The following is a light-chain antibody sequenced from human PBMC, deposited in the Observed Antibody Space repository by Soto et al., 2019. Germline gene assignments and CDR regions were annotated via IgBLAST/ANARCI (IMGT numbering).Light chain of an antibody. CDR1: SGDVGGYDY. Sequence: QSALTQVASVSGSPGQSITISCTGTSGDVGGYDYVSWYQQHPGKAPKLMIYNVIYRPSGVSNRFSGSKSGNTASLTISGLQAEDEANYYCSSYTDTNTAIFGGGTKLTVL. V-gene: IGLV2-14*03. CDR3: SSYTDTNTAI. J-gene: IGLJ2*01. CDR2: NVI.